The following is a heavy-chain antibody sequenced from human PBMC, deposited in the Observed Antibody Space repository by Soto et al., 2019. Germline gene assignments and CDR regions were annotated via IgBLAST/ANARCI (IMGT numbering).Heavy chain of an antibody. Sequence: GGSLRLSCAASGFTFDDYAMHWVRQAPGKGLEWVSGINWDSGSIGYADSVKGRFTISRDNAKNSLYLQMNSLRAEDTALYYCAKDHSSSVYKDEFSYYYGMDVWGQRTTVTGSS. D-gene: IGHD6-13*01. V-gene: IGHV3-9*01. J-gene: IGHJ6*02. CDR2: INWDSGSI. CDR3: AKDHSSSVYKDEFSYYYGMDV. CDR1: GFTFDDYA.